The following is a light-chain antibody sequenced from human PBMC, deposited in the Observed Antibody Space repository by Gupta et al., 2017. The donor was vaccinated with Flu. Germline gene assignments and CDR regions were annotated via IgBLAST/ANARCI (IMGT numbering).Light chain of an antibody. Sequence: EIVLTQSPGTLSLSPGERATLSCRASQSVASSYLAWYQQKPGQAPRLLIYDASSRATGIPDRFSGSGSGTDFTLTMNRLEPEDFTLDYCQQYGTSPRTFGQGTKVEIK. CDR3: QQYGTSPRT. J-gene: IGKJ1*01. CDR1: QSVASSY. V-gene: IGKV3-20*01. CDR2: DAS.